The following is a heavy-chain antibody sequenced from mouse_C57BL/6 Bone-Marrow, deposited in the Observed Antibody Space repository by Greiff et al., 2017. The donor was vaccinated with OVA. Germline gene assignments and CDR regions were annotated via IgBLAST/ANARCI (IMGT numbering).Heavy chain of an antibody. V-gene: IGHV1-15*01. Sequence: VQLKESGAELVRPGASVTLSCKASGYTFTDYEMHWVKQTPVHGLEWIGAIAPETGGTAYNQKFKGKAILTADKSSSTAYMELRSLTSEDSAVYYCTIGAYYYDSSYWYCEGWGTGTAVTVSS. CDR3: TIGAYYYDSSYWYCEG. CDR2: IAPETGGT. CDR1: GYTFTDYE. D-gene: IGHD1-1*01. J-gene: IGHJ1*03.